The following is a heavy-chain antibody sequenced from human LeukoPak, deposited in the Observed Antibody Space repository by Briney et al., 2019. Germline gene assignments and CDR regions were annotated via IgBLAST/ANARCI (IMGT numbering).Heavy chain of an antibody. J-gene: IGHJ4*02. Sequence: GGSLRLSCAASGFTFSSYAMSWVRQAPGKGLEWVSAISGSGGSTYYADSVKGRFTISRDNSKNTLYLQMNSLRAEDTAVYYCAKDYLVVVPLPRGVTAIPLFDYWGQGTLVTVSS. D-gene: IGHD2-21*02. CDR3: AKDYLVVVPLPRGVTAIPLFDY. V-gene: IGHV3-23*01. CDR2: ISGSGGST. CDR1: GFTFSSYA.